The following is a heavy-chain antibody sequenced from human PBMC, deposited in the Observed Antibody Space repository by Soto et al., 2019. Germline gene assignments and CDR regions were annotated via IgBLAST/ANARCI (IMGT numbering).Heavy chain of an antibody. CDR1: GYTFISRA. CDR3: ARDPGSGHYFDY. V-gene: IGHV1-3*01. Sequence: SVKVSCKASGYTFISRALHWVRQAPGQRLEWMGWINPDNANTKYSQNFQGRVTFTRDTSATTAYMELSSLRSEDTAVYFCARDPGSGHYFDYWGQGTLVTVSS. J-gene: IGHJ4*02. D-gene: IGHD2-15*01. CDR2: INPDNANT.